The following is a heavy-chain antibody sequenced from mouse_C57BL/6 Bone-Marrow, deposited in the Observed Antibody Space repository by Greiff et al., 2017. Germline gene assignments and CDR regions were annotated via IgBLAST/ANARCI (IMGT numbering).Heavy chain of an antibody. Sequence: DVKLVESGGGLVKPGGSLKLSCAASGFTFSSYAMSWVRQTPEKRLEWVATISDGGSYTYYPDNVKGRFTISRDNAKNNLYLQMSHLKSEDTAMYYCARDRAITTVVATDAMDYWGQGTSVTVSS. CDR2: ISDGGSYT. CDR3: ARDRAITTVVATDAMDY. D-gene: IGHD1-1*01. V-gene: IGHV5-4*01. J-gene: IGHJ4*01. CDR1: GFTFSSYA.